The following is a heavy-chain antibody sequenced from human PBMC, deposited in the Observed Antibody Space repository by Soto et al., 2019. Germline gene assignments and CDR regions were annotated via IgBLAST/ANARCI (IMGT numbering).Heavy chain of an antibody. D-gene: IGHD3-3*01. CDR3: ARETSFGGTYYDFWSGYPRGYYYYMDV. Sequence: SETLSLTCTVSGGSISSYYWSWIRQPPGKGLEWIGYNYYSGSTNYNPSLKSRVTISVDTSKNQFSLKLSSVTAADTAVYYCARETSFGGTYYDFWSGYPRGYYYYMDVWGKGTTVTVSS. CDR1: GGSISSYY. V-gene: IGHV4-59*01. J-gene: IGHJ6*03. CDR2: NYYSGST.